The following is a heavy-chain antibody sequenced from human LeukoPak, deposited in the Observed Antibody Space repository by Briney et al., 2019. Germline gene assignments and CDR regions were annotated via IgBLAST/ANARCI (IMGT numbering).Heavy chain of an antibody. CDR1: GGTFGGYT. J-gene: IGHJ6*03. Sequence: SVKVSCKASGGTFGGYTISWVRQAPGRGLEWMGGIIPMLRSSTYAQSFQGRLTITTDESTTTVHMELRSLRSEDTAVYYCARELSAAAPYYMDVWGKGTTVTVSS. CDR3: ARELSAAAPYYMDV. D-gene: IGHD6-25*01. CDR2: IIPMLRSS. V-gene: IGHV1-69*16.